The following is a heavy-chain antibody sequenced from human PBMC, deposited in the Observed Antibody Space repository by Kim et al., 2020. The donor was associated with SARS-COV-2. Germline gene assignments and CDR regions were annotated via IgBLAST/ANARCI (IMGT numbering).Heavy chain of an antibody. J-gene: IGHJ4*02. CDR1: GGSISSSSYY. V-gene: IGHV4-39*07. CDR2: IYYSGST. CDR3: ARDLRDDYVWGSYRYTDY. D-gene: IGHD3-16*02. Sequence: SETLSLTCTVSGGSISSSSYYWGWIRQPPGKGLEWIGSIYYSGSTYYNPSLKSRVTISVDTSKNQFSLKLSSVTAADTAVYYCARDLRDDYVWGSYRYTDYWGQGTLVTVSS.